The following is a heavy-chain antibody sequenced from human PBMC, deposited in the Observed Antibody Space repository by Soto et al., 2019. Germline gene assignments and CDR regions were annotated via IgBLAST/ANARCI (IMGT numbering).Heavy chain of an antibody. D-gene: IGHD5-12*01. V-gene: IGHV3-23*01. CDR3: AKIYIRSSEDAFDV. CDR1: GFTFDSNG. J-gene: IGHJ3*01. CDR2: ISGSGVST. Sequence: EVELLESGGGLVQPGGSLQLSCVGSGFTFDSNGMSWVRLVPGKGLEWVSFISGSGVSTSYAESVKGRVIVSRDNSKKMVFLQMHSLRVEDTATYYGAKIYIRSSEDAFDVWGQGTTVTVSS.